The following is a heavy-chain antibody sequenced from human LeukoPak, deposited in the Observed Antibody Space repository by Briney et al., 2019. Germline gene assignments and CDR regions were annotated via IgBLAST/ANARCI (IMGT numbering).Heavy chain of an antibody. CDR2: ITSRGEST. CDR1: GFTFSIYA. D-gene: IGHD3-22*01. V-gene: IGHV3-23*01. CDR3: ARDRPNYYGSDGHYYRRDGDY. J-gene: IGHJ4*02. Sequence: GGSLGLSCAASGFTFSIYAMSWVRQAPGKGLQWVSSITSRGESTWYVDSVKGRFTITRDNSENTLYLQMHSLRAEDTAVYYCARDRPNYYGSDGHYYRRDGDYWGQGTLVSVSS.